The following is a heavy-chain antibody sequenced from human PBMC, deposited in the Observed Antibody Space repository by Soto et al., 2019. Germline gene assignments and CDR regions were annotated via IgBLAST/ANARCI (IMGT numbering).Heavy chain of an antibody. Sequence: SETLSLSCTVSGGSISSYFWRWIRQPPGKGLEWIGYIYYSGRTNYNPSLKSRVTISVDTSKNQFSLKLSSVTAADTAVYYCARGMNYDILTGWGQGTLVTVSS. CDR2: IYYSGRT. V-gene: IGHV4-59*08. D-gene: IGHD3-9*01. CDR3: ARGMNYDILTG. CDR1: GGSISSYF. J-gene: IGHJ4*02.